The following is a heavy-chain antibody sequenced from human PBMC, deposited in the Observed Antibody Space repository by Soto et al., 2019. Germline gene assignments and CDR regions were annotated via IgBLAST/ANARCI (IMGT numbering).Heavy chain of an antibody. V-gene: IGHV3-7*05. D-gene: IGHD2-8*02. Sequence: GGSLRLSCAASGFTFSSYSMNWVRQAPGIGLEWVATIRQDGGQMYYVDSVKGRFTISRDRAKNSLYLQMNSLTVEDTALYYCSTTGGYWGQGILVTVSS. CDR2: IRQDGGQM. CDR3: STTGGY. J-gene: IGHJ4*02. CDR1: GFTFSSYS.